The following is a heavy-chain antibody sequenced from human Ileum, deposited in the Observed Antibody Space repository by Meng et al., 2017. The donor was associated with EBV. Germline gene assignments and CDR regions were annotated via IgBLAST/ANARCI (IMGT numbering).Heavy chain of an antibody. CDR3: AREARSSGYHPGIGP. D-gene: IGHD3-22*01. CDR1: GVFFSGYY. V-gene: IGHV4-34*02. Sequence: QGQLKQWVTGLLQHSETLFLTCAVYGVFFSGYYWSWNRQSPGKGLEWIGEINHSGSTNYNPSLKSRVTISVDTSKNQFSLKLTSVTAADTAVYYCAREARSSGYHPGIGPWGQGTLVTVSS. J-gene: IGHJ5*02. CDR2: INHSGST.